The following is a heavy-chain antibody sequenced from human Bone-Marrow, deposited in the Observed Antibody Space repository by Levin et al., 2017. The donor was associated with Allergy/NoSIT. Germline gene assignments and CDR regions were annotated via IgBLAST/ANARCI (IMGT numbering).Heavy chain of an antibody. CDR2: ITSSSSYI. J-gene: IGHJ5*02. D-gene: IGHD5-12*01. V-gene: IGHV3-21*01. Sequence: SCTVSGFTFSIYSINWVRQAPGKGLDWVSSITSSSSYIYYADSVKGRFTISRDNAKNSLYLQMNSLRVEDTAVYYCARGLDYSGLPWGQGTLVTVSS. CDR3: ARGLDYSGLP. CDR1: GFTFSIYS.